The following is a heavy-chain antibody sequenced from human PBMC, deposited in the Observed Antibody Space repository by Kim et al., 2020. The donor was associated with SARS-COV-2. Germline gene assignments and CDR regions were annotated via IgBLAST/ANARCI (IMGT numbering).Heavy chain of an antibody. J-gene: IGHJ3*02. CDR3: ARAGYSSTWGAFDI. D-gene: IGHD6-13*01. Sequence: ADSVKGRFTISRDNAKNSLYLQMNSLRAEDTAVYYCARAGYSSTWGAFDIWGQGTMVTVSS. V-gene: IGHV3-11*05.